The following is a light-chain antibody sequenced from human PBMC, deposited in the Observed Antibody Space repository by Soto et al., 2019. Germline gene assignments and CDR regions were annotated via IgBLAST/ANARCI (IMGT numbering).Light chain of an antibody. CDR2: SAS. CDR1: QRINIY. CDR3: QQSCSTPT. V-gene: IGKV1-39*01. Sequence: DIQMTQSPSSLSTSMGDRVTITCRASQRINIYLNWYRQKPGKAPELLIYSASNLQSGVPSRFSGSGSGTDFTLTISSLQPEDFATYYCQQSCSTPTFGEGARLEIK. J-gene: IGKJ5*01.